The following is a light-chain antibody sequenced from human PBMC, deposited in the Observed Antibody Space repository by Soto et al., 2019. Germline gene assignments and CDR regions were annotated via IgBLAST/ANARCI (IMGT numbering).Light chain of an antibody. CDR3: QQVYSFPHT. CDR2: GAS. Sequence: DIQMTQSPSSLAASVGDGGTITCRASHYISNYLNWYQQKPGKVPEVLIYGASSLQGGVPARFTGSGYGTDFTLTISSLQPEDSARYYCQQVYSFPHTFGQGTKVEV. CDR1: HYISNY. V-gene: IGKV1-39*01. J-gene: IGKJ2*01.